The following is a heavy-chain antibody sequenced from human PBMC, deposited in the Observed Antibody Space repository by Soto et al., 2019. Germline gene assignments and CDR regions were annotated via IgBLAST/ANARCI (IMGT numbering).Heavy chain of an antibody. J-gene: IGHJ5*02. CDR3: ARHGPVVVPAAIEGWFDP. CDR1: GGSISSSSYY. D-gene: IGHD2-2*01. CDR2: IYYSGST. V-gene: IGHV4-39*01. Sequence: KPSETLSLTFTVSGGSISSSSYYWGWIRQPPGKGLEWIGSIYYSGSTYYNPSLKSRVTISVGTSKNQFSLKLSSVTATDTAVYYCARHGPVVVPAAIEGWFDPWGQGTLVTVSS.